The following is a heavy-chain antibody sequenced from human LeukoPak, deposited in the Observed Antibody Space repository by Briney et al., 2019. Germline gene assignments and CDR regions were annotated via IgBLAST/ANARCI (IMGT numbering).Heavy chain of an antibody. D-gene: IGHD3-22*01. J-gene: IGHJ4*02. CDR1: GGPISSGDYY. CDR3: ARGKGHYDSSGYYYAFFDY. V-gene: IGHV4-30-4*01. Sequence: PSQTLSLTCTVSGGPISSGDYYWSWIRQPPGKGLEWIGYIYYSGSTYYNPSLKSRVTISVDTSKNQFSLKLSSVTAADTAVYYCARGKGHYDSSGYYYAFFDYWGQGTLVTVSS. CDR2: IYYSGST.